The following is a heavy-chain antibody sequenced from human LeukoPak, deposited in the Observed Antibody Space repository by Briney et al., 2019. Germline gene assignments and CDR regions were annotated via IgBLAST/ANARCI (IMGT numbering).Heavy chain of an antibody. D-gene: IGHD3-10*01. CDR3: ARLPGPGLYYGSGTYLAFDF. J-gene: IGHJ4*02. CDR1: GGSISDSDYY. Sequence: SETLSLTCTVSGGSISDSDYYWGWIRQPPGKGLEWIGTVFYSGTTYYNPSLKSRVTLSVDTSKNQFSLRLTSVTAADTAVYYCARLPGPGLYYGSGTYLAFDFWGQGTLVTVSS. CDR2: VFYSGTT. V-gene: IGHV4-39*01.